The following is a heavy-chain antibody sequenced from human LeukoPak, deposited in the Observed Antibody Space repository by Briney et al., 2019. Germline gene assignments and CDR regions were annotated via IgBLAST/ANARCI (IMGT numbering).Heavy chain of an antibody. Sequence: GGSLRLSCAASGFTFSSYGIHWVRQAPGKGLEWVAFIRYDGSNKYYADPVKGRFTISRDNSKNTLYLQMNSLRAEDTAVYYCAKGSKAVLFTRDYYMDVWGKGTTVTISS. V-gene: IGHV3-30*02. CDR3: AKGSKAVLFTRDYYMDV. D-gene: IGHD6-19*01. CDR2: IRYDGSNK. CDR1: GFTFSSYG. J-gene: IGHJ6*03.